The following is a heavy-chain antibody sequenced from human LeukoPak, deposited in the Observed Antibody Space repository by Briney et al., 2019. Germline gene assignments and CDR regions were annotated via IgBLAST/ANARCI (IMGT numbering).Heavy chain of an antibody. Sequence: PSETLSLTCAVYGGSFSGYYWSWIRQPPGKGLEWIGEINHSGSTNYNPSLKSRVTISVDTPNTQSSLKLSSVTAADTAVYYCAREVKQQLVSFLCAFDIWGQGTMVTVSS. V-gene: IGHV4-34*01. D-gene: IGHD6-13*01. CDR2: INHSGST. CDR3: AREVKQQLVSFLCAFDI. J-gene: IGHJ3*02. CDR1: GGSFSGYY.